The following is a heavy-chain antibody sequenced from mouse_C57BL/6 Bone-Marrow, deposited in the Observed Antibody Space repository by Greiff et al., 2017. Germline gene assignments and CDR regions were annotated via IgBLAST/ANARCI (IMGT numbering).Heavy chain of an antibody. Sequence: EVMLVASGGGLVKPGGSLKLSCAASGFTFSSYAMSWVRQTPEKRLEWVATISDCGSYTYYPDNVKGRFTISRDNAKNNLYLQMSHLKSEDTAMYYCARSDYGSSYGFAYWGQGTLVTVSA. CDR3: ARSDYGSSYGFAY. CDR1: GFTFSSYA. V-gene: IGHV5-4*03. CDR2: ISDCGSYT. D-gene: IGHD1-1*01. J-gene: IGHJ3*01.